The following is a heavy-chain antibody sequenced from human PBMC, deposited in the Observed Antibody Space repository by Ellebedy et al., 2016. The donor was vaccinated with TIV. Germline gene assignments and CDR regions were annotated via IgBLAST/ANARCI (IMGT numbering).Heavy chain of an antibody. CDR1: GFIFSGYW. V-gene: IGHV3-74*01. Sequence: PGGSLRLSCAASGFIFSGYWMHWVRQAPGKGLVWVSRINSDGSDTAYADSVRGRFPISRDNAKNTLYLQMNSLRAEDTAVYYCAAVQYWEAVFCMWGQGTMVTVSS. J-gene: IGHJ3*02. D-gene: IGHD2-8*02. CDR3: AAVQYWEAVFCM. CDR2: INSDGSDT.